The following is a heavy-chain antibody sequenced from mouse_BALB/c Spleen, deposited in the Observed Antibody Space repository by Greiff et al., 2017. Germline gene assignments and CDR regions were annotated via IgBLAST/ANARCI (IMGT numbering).Heavy chain of an antibody. CDR3: ARERYGGFAY. J-gene: IGHJ3*01. CDR1: GFSLTSYG. D-gene: IGHD1-1*02. V-gene: IGHV2-9*02. CDR2: IWAGGST. Sequence: VKLVESGPGLVAPSQSLSITCTVSGFSLTSYGVHWVRQPPGKGLEWLGVIWAGGSTNYNSALMSRLSISKDNSKSQVFLKMNSLQTDDTAMYYCARERYGGFAYWGQGTLVTVSA.